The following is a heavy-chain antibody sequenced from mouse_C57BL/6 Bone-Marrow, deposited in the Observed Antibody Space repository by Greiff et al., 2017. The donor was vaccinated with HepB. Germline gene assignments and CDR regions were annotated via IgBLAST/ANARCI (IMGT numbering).Heavy chain of an antibody. Sequence: EVKLEESGGGLVKPGGSLKLSCAASGFTFSSYAMSWVRQTPEKRLEWVATISDGGSYTYYPDNVKGRFTISRDNAKNNLYLQMSHLKSEDTAMYYCAREDTPRRVFDYWGQGTTLTVSS. J-gene: IGHJ2*01. CDR3: AREDTPRRVFDY. D-gene: IGHD2-10*02. CDR2: ISDGGSYT. CDR1: GFTFSSYA. V-gene: IGHV5-4*01.